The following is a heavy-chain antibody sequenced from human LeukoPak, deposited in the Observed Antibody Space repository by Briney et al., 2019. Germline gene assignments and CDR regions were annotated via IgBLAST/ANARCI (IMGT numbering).Heavy chain of an antibody. V-gene: IGHV1-8*01. D-gene: IGHD2-21*02. CDR2: MNPNSGNT. J-gene: IGHJ4*02. Sequence: ASVKVSCKASGHTFTSYDINWVRQATGQGLEWMGWMNPNSGNTGYAQKFQGRATMTRNTSISTAYMELSSLRSEDTAVYYCARDCGGDCYSRFDYWGQGTLVTVSS. CDR1: GHTFTSYD. CDR3: ARDCGGDCYSRFDY.